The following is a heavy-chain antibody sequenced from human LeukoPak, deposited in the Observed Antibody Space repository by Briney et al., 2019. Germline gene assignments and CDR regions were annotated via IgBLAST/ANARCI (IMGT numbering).Heavy chain of an antibody. J-gene: IGHJ4*02. CDR2: ISYSGDST. V-gene: IGHV3-23*01. CDR3: ANNRDIDY. D-gene: IGHD1-14*01. Sequence: PGGSLRLSCSPSGFTFSSYAMGWVRQAPGKGREWVSSISYSGDSTYYAHSVKGRFTISRDNSENPVSLQMNSLRADDTAVYYCANNRDIDYWGQGTLVTVSS. CDR1: GFTFSSYA.